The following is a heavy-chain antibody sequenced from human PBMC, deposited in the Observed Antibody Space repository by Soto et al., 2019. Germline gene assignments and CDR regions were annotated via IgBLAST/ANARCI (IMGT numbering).Heavy chain of an antibody. CDR2: IYYSGSP. D-gene: IGHD4-17*01. CDR1: GGSISSSSYY. Sequence: QLQLQESGPGLVKPSETLSLTCTVSGGSISSSSYYWGWIRQPPGKGLEWIGSIYYSGSPYYNPSLKSRVTISVDTSKDQFSLKLSSVTAADTAVYYCARLHGDYPPFDYWGQGTLVTVSS. V-gene: IGHV4-39*01. CDR3: ARLHGDYPPFDY. J-gene: IGHJ4*02.